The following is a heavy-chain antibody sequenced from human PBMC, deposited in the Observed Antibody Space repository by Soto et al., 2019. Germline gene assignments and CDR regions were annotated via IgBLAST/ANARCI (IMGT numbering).Heavy chain of an antibody. CDR1: GYTFTSYG. CDR2: ISAYNGNT. D-gene: IGHD3-16*01. CDR3: ARRVAYDYVWGTHRRPGMDV. Sequence: QVQLVQSGAEVKKPGASVKVSCKASGYTFTSYGISWVRQAPGQGLEWMGWISAYNGNTNYAQKLQGRVTMTTDTSTSTANMELRSLRCDDTAVYYCARRVAYDYVWGTHRRPGMDVWGQGTTVTVSS. V-gene: IGHV1-18*01. J-gene: IGHJ6*02.